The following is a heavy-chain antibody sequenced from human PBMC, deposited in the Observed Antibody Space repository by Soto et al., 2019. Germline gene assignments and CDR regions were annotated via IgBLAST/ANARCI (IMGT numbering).Heavy chain of an antibody. CDR2: ISGSGGST. CDR3: ARDVPHTAMDPNYNAFDI. Sequence: GGSLRLSCAASGFTFSSYAMSWVRQAPGKGLEWVSAISGSGGSTYYADSVKGRFTISRDNSKNTLYLQMNSLRAEDTAVYYCARDVPHTAMDPNYNAFDIWGQGTMVTVSS. V-gene: IGHV3-23*01. J-gene: IGHJ3*02. D-gene: IGHD5-18*01. CDR1: GFTFSSYA.